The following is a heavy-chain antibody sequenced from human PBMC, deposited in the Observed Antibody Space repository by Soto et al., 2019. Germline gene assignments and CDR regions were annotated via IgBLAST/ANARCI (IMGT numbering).Heavy chain of an antibody. D-gene: IGHD5-18*01. CDR1: GGSISSYY. CDR3: ARGGYSYLRLFDY. J-gene: IGHJ4*02. CDR2: IYYSGST. V-gene: IGHV4-59*01. Sequence: QVQLQESGPGLVKPSETLSLTCTVSGGSISSYYWSWIQQPPGKGLEWIGYIYYSGSTNYNPSLKSRVTISVDSTKNQFSLKLSSVTAADTAVYYCARGGYSYLRLFDYWGQGTLVTVSS.